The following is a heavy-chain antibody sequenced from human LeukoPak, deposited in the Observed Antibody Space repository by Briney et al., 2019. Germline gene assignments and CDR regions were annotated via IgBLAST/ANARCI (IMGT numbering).Heavy chain of an antibody. V-gene: IGHV1-18*01. Sequence: ASVKVSCKASGYTFTSYGISWVRQAPGQGLEWMGWISAYNGNTNYAQKLQGRVTMTTDTSTSTAYMELRSLRSDDTAVYYCARDREYYYDSSGYYFLNYYYGIDVWGQGTTVTVSS. CDR1: GYTFTSYG. D-gene: IGHD3-22*01. CDR3: ARDREYYYDSSGYYFLNYYYGIDV. CDR2: ISAYNGNT. J-gene: IGHJ6*02.